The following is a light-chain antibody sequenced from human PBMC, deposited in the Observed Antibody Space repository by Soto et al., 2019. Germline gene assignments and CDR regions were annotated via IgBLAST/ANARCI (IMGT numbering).Light chain of an antibody. CDR2: GVT. Sequence: QSVLTQPGSVSGSPRQTVTISCTGTSSDVGGYNYVSWYQQLPGEAPKLIIYGVTDRHSGVSNRFSGPKSGNTAYLTVSGLQAEDEGDYYCSSYTATRTYVFGTGTKVTGL. CDR1: SSDVGGYNY. J-gene: IGLJ1*01. CDR3: SSYTATRTYV. V-gene: IGLV2-14*01.